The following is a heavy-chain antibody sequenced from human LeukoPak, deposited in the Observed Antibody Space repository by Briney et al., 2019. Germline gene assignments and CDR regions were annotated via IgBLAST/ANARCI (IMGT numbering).Heavy chain of an antibody. CDR1: GFTFSSYA. Sequence: GGSLRLSCAASGFTFSSYAMSWVRQAPGKGLEWVSAISGSGGSTYYADSVKGRFTISRDNSKNTLYLQMNSLRAEDTAVYYCAGCSYPYYYGMDVWGQGTTVTVSS. J-gene: IGHJ6*02. V-gene: IGHV3-23*01. CDR3: AGCSYPYYYGMDV. D-gene: IGHD1-26*01. CDR2: ISGSGGST.